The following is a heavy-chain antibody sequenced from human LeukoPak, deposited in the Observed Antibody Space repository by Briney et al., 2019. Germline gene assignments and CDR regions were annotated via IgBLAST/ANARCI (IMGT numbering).Heavy chain of an antibody. J-gene: IGHJ4*02. CDR2: ISGSGGST. CDR3: AKSPTVLRYFDWLFAPNFDY. V-gene: IGHV3-23*01. Sequence: GGSLRLSCAASGFTFSSYAMSWVRQAPGKGLEWVSAISGSGGSTYYADSVKGRFTISRDNSKNTLYLQMNGLRAEDTAVYYCAKSPTVLRYFDWLFAPNFDYWGQGTLVTVSS. CDR1: GFTFSSYA. D-gene: IGHD3-9*01.